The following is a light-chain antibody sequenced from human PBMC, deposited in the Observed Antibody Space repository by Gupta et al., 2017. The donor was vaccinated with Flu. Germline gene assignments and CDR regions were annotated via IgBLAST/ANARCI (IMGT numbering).Light chain of an antibody. CDR1: QSIGIN. CDR2: SAS. CDR3: QQSYSGLT. J-gene: IGKJ4*01. V-gene: IGKV1-39*01. Sequence: VGDIVTLTCRASQSIGINLNWYQQRPGKAPQLLIYSASLVQVGVPSRFTGTGSGTEFALTITILRPEDSATYYCQQSYSGLTFGGGAKVEIK.